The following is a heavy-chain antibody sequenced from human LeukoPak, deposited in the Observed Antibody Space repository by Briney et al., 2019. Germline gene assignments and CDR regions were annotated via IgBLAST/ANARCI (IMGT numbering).Heavy chain of an antibody. CDR1: GFTFSHSW. D-gene: IGHD3-22*01. J-gene: IGHJ4*02. V-gene: IGHV3-15*01. CDR2: IKSKTDGRTT. CDR3: PTDPGYYYDSSGLGGG. Sequence: PGGSLRLSCTASGFTFSHSWMSWVRQAPGKGLEWVGGIKSKTDGRTTDCAAPVRGRFTISRDDSKNTLYLQMTSLKTEDTAVYYCPTDPGYYYDSSGLGGGWGQGTLVTVSS.